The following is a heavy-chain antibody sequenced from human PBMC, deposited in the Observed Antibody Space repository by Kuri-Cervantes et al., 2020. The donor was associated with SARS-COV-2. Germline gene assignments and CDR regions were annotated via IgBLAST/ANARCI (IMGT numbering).Heavy chain of an antibody. CDR3: ARGQYSSSWYSNLDY. CDR1: GGSISSGGYS. J-gene: IGHJ4*02. D-gene: IGHD6-13*01. CDR2: IYHSGST. Sequence: LRLSCAVSGGSISSGGYSWSWIRQPPGKGLEWIGYIYHSGSTYYNPSLKSRVTISVDRSKNQFSPKLSSVTAADTAVYYCARGQYSSSWYSNLDYWGQGTLVTVSS. V-gene: IGHV4-30-2*01.